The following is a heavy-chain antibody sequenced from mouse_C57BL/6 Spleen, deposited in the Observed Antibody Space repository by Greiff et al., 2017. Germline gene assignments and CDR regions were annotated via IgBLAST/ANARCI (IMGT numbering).Heavy chain of an antibody. CDR1: GYTFTSYW. J-gene: IGHJ4*01. CDR2: IDPSDSYT. Sequence: VHLQQPGAELVMPGASVKLSCKASGYTFTSYWMHWVKQRPGQGLEWIGEIDPSDSYTNYNQKFKGKSTLTVDKSSSTAYMQLSSLTSEDSAVYYCARSHGKDAMDYWGQGTSVTVSS. V-gene: IGHV1-69*01. CDR3: ARSHGKDAMDY. D-gene: IGHD1-1*01.